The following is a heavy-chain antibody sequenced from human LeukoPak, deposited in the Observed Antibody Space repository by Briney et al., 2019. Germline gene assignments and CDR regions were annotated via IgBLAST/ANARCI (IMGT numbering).Heavy chain of an antibody. J-gene: IGHJ4*02. D-gene: IGHD6-19*01. CDR1: GYTFTGYY. CDR2: INPNSGGT. CDR3: ARGPVAAADY. V-gene: IGHV1-2*02. Sequence: GASVKVSYKASGYTFTGYYMHWVRQDPGPGLEWTGWINPNSGGTNYAQKFQGRVAMTRDTSISTAYMELSRLRSDDTAVYYCARGPVAAADYWGQGTLVTVSS.